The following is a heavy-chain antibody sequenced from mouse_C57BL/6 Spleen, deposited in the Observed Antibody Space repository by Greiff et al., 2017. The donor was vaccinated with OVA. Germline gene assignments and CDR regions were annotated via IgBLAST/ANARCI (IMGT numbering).Heavy chain of an antibody. Sequence: VQLQQSGPELVKPGASVKISCKASGYAFSSSWMNWVKQRPGTGLEWIGRIYPGDGDTNYNGKFKGKATLTADKSSSTAYMQLSSLTSEDSAVYFCARSLGLDYWGQGTTLTVAS. CDR2: IYPGDGDT. D-gene: IGHD4-1*01. CDR1: GYAFSSSW. J-gene: IGHJ2*01. CDR3: ARSLGLDY. V-gene: IGHV1-82*01.